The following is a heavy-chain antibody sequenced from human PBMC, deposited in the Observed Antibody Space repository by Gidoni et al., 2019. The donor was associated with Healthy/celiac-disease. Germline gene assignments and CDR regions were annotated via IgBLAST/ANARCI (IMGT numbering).Heavy chain of an antibody. CDR2: MSGSGGSI. V-gene: IGHV3-23*01. CDR1: GCTFRSYA. CDR3: AKVYCSGGSCYEYYFDY. J-gene: IGHJ4*02. D-gene: IGHD2-15*01. Sequence: EVQLLESGGGLGQPGRSLRLSCAAPGCTFRSYAMGWVRQAPGKGLGWVSAMSGSGGSIYYADSVKGRFTISRDNSKNTLYLQMNSLRDEDTAVYYCAKVYCSGGSCYEYYFDYWGQGTLVTVSS.